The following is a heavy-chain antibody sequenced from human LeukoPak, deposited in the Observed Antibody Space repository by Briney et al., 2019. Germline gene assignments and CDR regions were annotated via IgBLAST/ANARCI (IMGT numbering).Heavy chain of an antibody. CDR3: AKSKLPHYDFWSGPTTFYGMDV. V-gene: IGHV3-23*01. CDR2: ISGSGGST. CDR1: GFTFSSYA. Sequence: GGSLRLSCAASGFTFSSYAMSWVRQAPGKGLEWVSAISGSGGSTYYADSVKGRFTISRDNSKNTLYLQMNSLRAEDTAVYYCAKSKLPHYDFWSGPTTFYGMDVWGQGTTVTVSS. D-gene: IGHD3-3*01. J-gene: IGHJ6*02.